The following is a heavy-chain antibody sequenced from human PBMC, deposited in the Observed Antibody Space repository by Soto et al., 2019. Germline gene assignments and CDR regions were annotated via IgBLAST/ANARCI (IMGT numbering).Heavy chain of an antibody. Sequence: QVQLQQWGAGLLKPSDTLSLNCAVTGGSLSGYYWSWIRQPPGKGLEWIGEVKDGGHTNYSPSLRGRVTISSDTSHNQCSLRLNSVTAADTGVYYCARGQEGVVATHWDQGSLVTVSS. V-gene: IGHV4-34*01. D-gene: IGHD5-12*01. J-gene: IGHJ4*02. CDR3: ARGQEGVVATH. CDR2: VKDGGHT. CDR1: GGSLSGYY.